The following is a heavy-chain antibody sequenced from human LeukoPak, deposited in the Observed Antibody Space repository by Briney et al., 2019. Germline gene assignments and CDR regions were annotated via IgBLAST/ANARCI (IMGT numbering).Heavy chain of an antibody. D-gene: IGHD4-17*01. CDR1: GDSFSSHY. CDR2: ISHIGRT. J-gene: IGHJ3*02. CDR3: ARDLVTVTKGFNI. V-gene: IGHV4-59*11. Sequence: SETLSLTCAVSGDSFSSHYWTWIRQSPGTGLEWIGYISHIGRTNYNPSLKSRVTISIDTSKNQFSLKLRSVTAADTAVYYCARDLVTVTKGFNIWGQGTMVSVSS.